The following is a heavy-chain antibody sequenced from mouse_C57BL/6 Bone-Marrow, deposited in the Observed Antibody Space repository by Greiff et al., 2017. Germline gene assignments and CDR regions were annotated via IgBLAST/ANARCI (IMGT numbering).Heavy chain of an antibody. V-gene: IGHV1-42*01. J-gene: IGHJ1*03. CDR2: INPSTGGT. Sequence: VQLQQSGPELVKPGASVKISCKASGYSFTGYYMNWVKQSPGKSLEWIGEINPSTGGTTYNQKFKAKATLTVDTSSSTAYMQLKSLTSEDSAVYYCARGGGSSHWYVDVWGTGTTVTVSS. CDR3: ARGGGSSHWYVDV. D-gene: IGHD1-1*01. CDR1: GYSFTGYY.